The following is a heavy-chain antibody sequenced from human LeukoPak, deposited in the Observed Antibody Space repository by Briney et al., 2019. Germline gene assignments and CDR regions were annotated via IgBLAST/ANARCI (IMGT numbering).Heavy chain of an antibody. CDR1: GFTFSSYA. D-gene: IGHD3-10*01. Sequence: GGSLRLSCAASGFTFSSYAMHWVRQAPGKGLEWVAVISYDGSNKYYADSVKGRFTISRDNSKNTLYLQMNSLRAEDTAVYYCAKDRITMVRGVIRTYYFDYWGQGTLVTVSS. CDR2: ISYDGSNK. J-gene: IGHJ4*02. CDR3: AKDRITMVRGVIRTYYFDY. V-gene: IGHV3-30-3*01.